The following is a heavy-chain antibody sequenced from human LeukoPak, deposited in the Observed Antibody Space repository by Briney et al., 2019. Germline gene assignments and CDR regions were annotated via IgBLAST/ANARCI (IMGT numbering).Heavy chain of an antibody. CDR1: GFTFSSYA. Sequence: GGSLRLSCAASGFTFSSYAMSWVRQAPGKGLEWVSAISGSGGSTYYADSVKGRFTISRDNSKNTLYLQMNSLRAEDTAVYYCATGIGGEQLVLFDYWGQGTLVTVSS. J-gene: IGHJ4*02. CDR3: ATGIGGEQLVLFDY. D-gene: IGHD6-6*01. CDR2: ISGSGGST. V-gene: IGHV3-23*01.